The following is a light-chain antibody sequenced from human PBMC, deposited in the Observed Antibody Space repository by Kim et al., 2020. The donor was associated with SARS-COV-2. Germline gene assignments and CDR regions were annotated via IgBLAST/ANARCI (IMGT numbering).Light chain of an antibody. CDR2: EDN. CDR3: QSYDSSNYV. CDR1: RGSIASKY. J-gene: IGLJ1*01. Sequence: GKTVHISCTRSRGSIASKYVQWYQQRPGSATTPVIYEDNQRPSGVPDRFSGSIDSSSNSASLTISGLKTEDEADYYCQSYDSSNYVFGTGTKVTVL. V-gene: IGLV6-57*03.